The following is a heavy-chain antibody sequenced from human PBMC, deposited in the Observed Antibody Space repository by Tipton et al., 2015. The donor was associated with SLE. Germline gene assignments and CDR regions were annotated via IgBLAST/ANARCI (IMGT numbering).Heavy chain of an antibody. CDR2: ITGSGGYT. D-gene: IGHD6-13*01. V-gene: IGHV3-23*01. J-gene: IGHJ3*02. Sequence: SLRLSCAASGFTFSTYAMSWVRQAPGKRLEWVSGITGSGGYTYYADSVKDRLTISRDNSKNTLFLQMSSLRVEDTAVYFCAKGGGSSWVGYDAFDIWGQGTMVTVSS. CDR1: GFTFSTYA. CDR3: AKGGGSSWVGYDAFDI.